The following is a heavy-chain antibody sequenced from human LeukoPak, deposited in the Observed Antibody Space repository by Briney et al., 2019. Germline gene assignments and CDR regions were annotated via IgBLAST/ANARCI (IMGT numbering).Heavy chain of an antibody. CDR3: ARHTYYYYGMDV. CDR2: IYYSGST. J-gene: IGHJ6*02. Sequence: SETLSLTCTVSGGSISSYYWSWIRQPPGKGLEWIGYIYYSGSTDYNPSLKSRVTISVDTSKNQFSLKLSSVTAADTAVYYCARHTYYYYGMDVWGQGTTVTVFS. CDR1: GGSISSYY. V-gene: IGHV4-59*08.